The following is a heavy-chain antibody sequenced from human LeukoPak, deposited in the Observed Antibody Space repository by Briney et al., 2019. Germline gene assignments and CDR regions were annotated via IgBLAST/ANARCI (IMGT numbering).Heavy chain of an antibody. D-gene: IGHD2-15*01. J-gene: IGHJ4*02. Sequence: GGSLRLSCAASGFTFSSYTVSWVRQAPGKGLEWVSAISGSGGSTYYADSVKGRFTISRDNSKNTLYLQMNSLRAEDTAVYYCAKDSCGGGSCYSYFDYWGQGVLVTVSS. CDR1: GFTFSSYT. CDR3: AKDSCGGGSCYSYFDY. V-gene: IGHV3-23*01. CDR2: ISGSGGST.